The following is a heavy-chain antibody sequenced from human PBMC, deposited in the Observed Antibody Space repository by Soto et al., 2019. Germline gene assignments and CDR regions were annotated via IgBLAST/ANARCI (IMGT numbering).Heavy chain of an antibody. V-gene: IGHV3-30-3*01. J-gene: IGHJ4*02. D-gene: IGHD2-15*01. CDR3: ARERFDCSGGSCYSHYFDY. CDR2: ISYDGSNK. Sequence: GGSLRLSCAASGFTFSSYAMHWVRQAPGKGLEWVAVISYDGSNKYYADSVKGRFTISRDNSKNTLYLQMNSLRAEDTAVYYCARERFDCSGGSCYSHYFDYWGQGTLVTVSS. CDR1: GFTFSSYA.